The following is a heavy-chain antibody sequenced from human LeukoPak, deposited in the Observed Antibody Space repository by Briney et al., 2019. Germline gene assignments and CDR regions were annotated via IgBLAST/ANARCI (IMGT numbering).Heavy chain of an antibody. Sequence: SETLSHTCTVSGGSISISIYYWGCIRQPPGEGLEWIGRIYYSGSTSYTPSLKHHVTISVHTSKNHFSLHVSSVSAADTAVYYWARDVRATSPYYYYYMDVWGKGTTVTVSS. D-gene: IGHD1-26*01. V-gene: IGHV4-39*02. CDR2: IYYSGST. CDR1: GGSISISIYY. J-gene: IGHJ6*03. CDR3: ARDVRATSPYYYYYMDV.